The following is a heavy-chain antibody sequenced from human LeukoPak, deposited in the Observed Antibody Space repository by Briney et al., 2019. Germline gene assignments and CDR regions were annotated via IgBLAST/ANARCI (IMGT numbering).Heavy chain of an antibody. D-gene: IGHD3-9*01. Sequence: GESLKFSCQGCGYSFTSYWIGWVCQIPGKGQEWMGIIYPGDSDTSYSPSFQGQVTISADKSISTAYLQWSSLKASDTAMYYCARSHWYYDILTGYYPPYYYYGMDVWGQGTTVTVSS. CDR2: IYPGDSDT. CDR1: GYSFTSYW. V-gene: IGHV5-51*01. CDR3: ARSHWYYDILTGYYPPYYYYGMDV. J-gene: IGHJ6*02.